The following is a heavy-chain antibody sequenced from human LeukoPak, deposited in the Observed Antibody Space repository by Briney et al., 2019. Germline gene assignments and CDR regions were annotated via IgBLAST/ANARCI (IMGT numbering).Heavy chain of an antibody. CDR1: GGSISSYY. Sequence: SETLSLTCTVSGGSISSYYWSWIRQPPGKGLEWIGYIYYSGSTNYNPSLKSRVTISVDTSKNQFSLKLSSVTAADTAVYYCAKSLYDEGYWGQGTLVTVSS. J-gene: IGHJ4*02. CDR2: IYYSGST. CDR3: AKSLYDEGY. D-gene: IGHD3-22*01. V-gene: IGHV4-59*01.